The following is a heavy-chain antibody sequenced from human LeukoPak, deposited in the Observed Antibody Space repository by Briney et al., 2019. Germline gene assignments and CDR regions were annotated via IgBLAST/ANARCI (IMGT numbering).Heavy chain of an antibody. J-gene: IGHJ3*02. V-gene: IGHV1-69*13. CDR2: IIPIFGTA. CDR1: GGTFSSYA. Sequence: GASVKVSCKASGGTFSSYAISWVRQAPGQGLEWMGGIIPIFGTANYAQKFQGRVTITADGSTSTAYMELSSLRSEDTAVYYCAREGGYDSWGAFDIWGQGTMVTVSS. D-gene: IGHD5-12*01. CDR3: AREGGYDSWGAFDI.